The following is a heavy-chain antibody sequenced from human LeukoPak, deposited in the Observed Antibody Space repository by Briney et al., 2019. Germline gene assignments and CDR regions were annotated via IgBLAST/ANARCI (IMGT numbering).Heavy chain of an antibody. CDR1: GFTFSDYY. Sequence: GGSLRLSCAASGFTFSDYYMSWIRQAPGEGVVWVSYISSSGSTIYYADSVKGRFTISRDNAKNSLYLQMNSLRAEDTAVYYCARDLVSRIVVVPAAILLGYWGQGTLVTVSS. V-gene: IGHV3-11*01. D-gene: IGHD2-2*02. J-gene: IGHJ4*02. CDR3: ARDLVSRIVVVPAAILLGY. CDR2: ISSSGSTI.